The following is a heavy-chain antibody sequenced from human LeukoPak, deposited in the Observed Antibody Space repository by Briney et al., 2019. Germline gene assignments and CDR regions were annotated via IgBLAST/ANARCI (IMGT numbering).Heavy chain of an antibody. Sequence: GGSLRLSCAASGFTVSSNYMSWVRQAPGKGLEWVSVFYSGGSRYYADSVKGRLTISRDNSKNTLYFQMNSLRAEDTAVYYCARESVLLRRNAFDIWGQGTMVTVSS. CDR3: ARESVLLRRNAFDI. V-gene: IGHV3-53*01. CDR2: FYSGGSR. D-gene: IGHD3-10*01. J-gene: IGHJ3*02. CDR1: GFTVSSNY.